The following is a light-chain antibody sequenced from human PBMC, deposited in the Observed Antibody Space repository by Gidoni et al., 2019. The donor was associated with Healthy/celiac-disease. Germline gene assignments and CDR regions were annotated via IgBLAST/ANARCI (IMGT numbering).Light chain of an antibody. CDR1: SSNIGNNY. J-gene: IGLJ1*01. V-gene: IGLV1-51*02. CDR3: GTWDSSLSAGRV. Sequence: QSVLTQPPSVSAAPGQKVTISCSGSSSNIGNNYVSWYQQLPGTAPKLLIYKNNKRPAGIPDRFSGSKSGTSATLGITGLQTGDEADYYCGTWDSSLSAGRVFGTGTKVTVL. CDR2: KNN.